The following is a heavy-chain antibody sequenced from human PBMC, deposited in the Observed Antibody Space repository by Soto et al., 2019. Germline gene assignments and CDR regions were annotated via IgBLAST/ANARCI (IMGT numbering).Heavy chain of an antibody. CDR1: GRSSSCWY. Sequence: SETLSLTCAVYGRSSSCWYWTWIRQSPVKGLEWIGEISSGITNYNPSLKSRVTISADTSKNQFSLKLSSVTAADTAVYYCARGPYSRAVGATNPSHWGQGTPVTVSS. CDR2: ISSGIT. V-gene: IGHV4-34*01. D-gene: IGHD1-26*01. CDR3: ARGPYSRAVGATNPSH. J-gene: IGHJ4*02.